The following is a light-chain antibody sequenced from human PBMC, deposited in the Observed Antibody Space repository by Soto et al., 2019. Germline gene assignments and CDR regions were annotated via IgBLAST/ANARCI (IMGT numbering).Light chain of an antibody. Sequence: DIVMTQSPDSLAVSRGERATDNCKSSQTDLHSSNYLAWYQQKPGLPPKLLIYGASTRESGVPDRFSGSGSGTDFTLTISSLQAEDVAVYYCQQYYTTPVTFGQGTKVEIK. V-gene: IGKV4-1*01. CDR3: QQYYTTPVT. J-gene: IGKJ1*01. CDR2: GAS. CDR1: QTDLHSSNY.